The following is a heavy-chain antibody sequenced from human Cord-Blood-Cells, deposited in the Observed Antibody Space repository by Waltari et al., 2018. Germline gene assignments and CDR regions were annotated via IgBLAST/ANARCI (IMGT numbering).Heavy chain of an antibody. CDR3: ATGPISSSWYLQH. CDR1: GYTLTELS. J-gene: IGHJ1*01. D-gene: IGHD6-13*01. V-gene: IGHV1-24*01. Sequence: QVQLVQSGAEVKKPGASVKVSCKVSGYTLTELSMHWVRQAPGKGLEWMGGFDPEDGETNYAQKVQGRGTMTQDTTTDTAYMELSSLRSEDTAVYYCATGPISSSWYLQHWGQGTLVTVSS. CDR2: FDPEDGET.